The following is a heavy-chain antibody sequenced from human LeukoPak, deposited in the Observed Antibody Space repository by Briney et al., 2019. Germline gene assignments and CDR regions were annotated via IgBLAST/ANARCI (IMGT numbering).Heavy chain of an antibody. Sequence: PSETLSLICTVSGGSVTTYGSCWSWIRQPPGKGLEWIAYDYCGGNTNYNPSLKSRVTISVDTSKNQFSLKLSSVTAADTAVYYCARDYYGSLDYWGQGILVTVSS. V-gene: IGHV4-61*08. CDR2: DYCGGNT. CDR3: ARDYYGSLDY. CDR1: GGSVTTYGSC. D-gene: IGHD3-10*01. J-gene: IGHJ4*02.